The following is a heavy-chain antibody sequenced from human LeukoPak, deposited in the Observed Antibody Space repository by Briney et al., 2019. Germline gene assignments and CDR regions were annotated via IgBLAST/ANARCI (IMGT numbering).Heavy chain of an antibody. CDR3: ARDYKFGFDY. D-gene: IGHD3-16*01. J-gene: IGHJ4*02. CDR1: GFTFSDYS. Sequence: GGSLRLSCTASGFTFSDYSMNWFRQAPGKGLDWVSYIISSGNTIYYADSVKGRFTISRDNAKNSLYLQMNSLRDEDTAVYYCARDYKFGFDYWGQGTLVAVSS. V-gene: IGHV3-48*02. CDR2: IISSGNTI.